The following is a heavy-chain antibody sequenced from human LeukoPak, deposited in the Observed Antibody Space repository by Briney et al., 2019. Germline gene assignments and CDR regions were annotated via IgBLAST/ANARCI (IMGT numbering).Heavy chain of an antibody. V-gene: IGHV5-51*01. CDR3: ARLRATVTTFHGMDV. Sequence: GESLKISCKGSGYSFTGYWIGWVRQMPGKGLEWMGIIYPGDSDTRYSPSFQGQVTISADKSISTAYLQWSSLKASDTAMYYCARLRATVTTFHGMDVWGKGTTVTVSS. J-gene: IGHJ6*04. CDR1: GYSFTGYW. CDR2: IYPGDSDT. D-gene: IGHD4-17*01.